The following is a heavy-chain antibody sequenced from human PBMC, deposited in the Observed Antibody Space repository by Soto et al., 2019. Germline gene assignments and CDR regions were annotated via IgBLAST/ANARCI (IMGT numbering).Heavy chain of an antibody. J-gene: IGHJ5*02. Sequence: SETLSLTRAVSGAYISSYYWSCIRQPPGKGLEWIVYTYYSGRTNYNPSLKSRVTMSVDTSKNQFSLKLNSVTAADTAVYYCARTYCSGGSCYPGANWFDPWGQGTLVTVS. D-gene: IGHD2-15*01. CDR2: TYYSGRT. CDR3: ARTYCSGGSCYPGANWFDP. V-gene: IGHV4-59*01. CDR1: GAYISSYY.